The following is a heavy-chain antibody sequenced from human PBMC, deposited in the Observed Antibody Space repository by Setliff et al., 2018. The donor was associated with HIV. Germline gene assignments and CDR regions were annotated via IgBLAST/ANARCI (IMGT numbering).Heavy chain of an antibody. V-gene: IGHV4-39*01. Sequence: SETLSLTCTVSGGSISTNSYYWGWIRQSPVKGLEWVGNVHNSGGTNYNPALKSRVSISVDTSKNQFSLNVNSVTAPNTAIYYCVRHTRDTSLAHYYYYIDVWGKGTTVTVSS. J-gene: IGHJ6*03. CDR2: VHNSGGT. CDR1: GGSISTNSYY. D-gene: IGHD5-18*01. CDR3: VRHTRDTSLAHYYYYIDV.